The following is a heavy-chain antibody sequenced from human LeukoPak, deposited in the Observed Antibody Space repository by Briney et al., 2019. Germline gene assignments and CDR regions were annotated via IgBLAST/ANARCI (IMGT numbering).Heavy chain of an antibody. Sequence: SETLSLTCTVSGGSVSGYYWSWIRQPPGKGLEWIGYIFYSGSTNSNPSLKSRVSISVDTSKNQFSLKLSSVTAADTAVYYCARAAVDWLLEELKYFDYWGQGTLVTVSS. CDR1: GGSVSGYY. J-gene: IGHJ4*02. V-gene: IGHV4-59*02. D-gene: IGHD3-9*01. CDR3: ARAAVDWLLEELKYFDY. CDR2: IFYSGST.